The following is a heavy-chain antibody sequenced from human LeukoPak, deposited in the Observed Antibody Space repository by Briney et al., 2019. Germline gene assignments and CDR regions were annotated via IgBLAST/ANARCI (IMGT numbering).Heavy chain of an antibody. J-gene: IGHJ6*03. CDR3: ARTVNYYYYMDV. V-gene: IGHV3-21*01. CDR2: ISSSSSYI. Sequence: PGGSLRLSCAASGFTFSSYNMNWVRQAPGKGLEWVSSISSSSSYIYYADSVKGRFPISRDNAKNSLYLQMNSLRAEDTAVYYCARTVNYYYYMDVWGKGTTVTVSS. CDR1: GFTFSSYN. D-gene: IGHD3-10*01.